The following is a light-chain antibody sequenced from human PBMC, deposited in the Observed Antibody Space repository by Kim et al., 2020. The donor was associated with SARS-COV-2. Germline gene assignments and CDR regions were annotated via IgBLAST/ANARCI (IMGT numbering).Light chain of an antibody. CDR3: QQYYTTPET. CDR1: QSVLYSSNNKNY. Sequence: IVMTQSPDSLAVSLGERATINCKSSQSVLYSSNNKNYLAWYQQTPGQPPKLLIYWASTRESGVPDRFSGSGSGTDFTLTISSLQAEDVAVYYCQQYYTTPETFGQGTKVDIK. V-gene: IGKV4-1*01. J-gene: IGKJ1*01. CDR2: WAS.